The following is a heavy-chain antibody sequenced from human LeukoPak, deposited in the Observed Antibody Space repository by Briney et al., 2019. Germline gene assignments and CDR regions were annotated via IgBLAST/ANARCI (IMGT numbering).Heavy chain of an antibody. Sequence: SSETLSLTCVVYGGSFSAYFWSWIRQPPGKGLEWIGEINHSGSTNYNPSLKSRVTISVDTSKNQFSLKLSSVTAADTAVYYCAREYSWLARYFDLWGRGTLVTVSS. V-gene: IGHV4-34*01. J-gene: IGHJ2*01. CDR3: AREYSWLARYFDL. D-gene: IGHD6-19*01. CDR1: GGSFSAYF. CDR2: INHSGST.